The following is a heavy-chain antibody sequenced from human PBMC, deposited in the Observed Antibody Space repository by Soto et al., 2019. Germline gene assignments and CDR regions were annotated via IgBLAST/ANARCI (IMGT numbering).Heavy chain of an antibody. CDR3: ARDTGYCSSTSCYPGAFDI. J-gene: IGHJ3*02. V-gene: IGHV1-69*13. Sequence: SVKVSCKASGGTFSSYAISWVRQAPGQGLEWMGGIIPIFGTANYAQKFHGRVTITADESTSTAYMELSSLRSEDTAVYYCARDTGYCSSTSCYPGAFDIWGQGTMVTVSS. CDR1: GGTFSSYA. D-gene: IGHD2-2*01. CDR2: IIPIFGTA.